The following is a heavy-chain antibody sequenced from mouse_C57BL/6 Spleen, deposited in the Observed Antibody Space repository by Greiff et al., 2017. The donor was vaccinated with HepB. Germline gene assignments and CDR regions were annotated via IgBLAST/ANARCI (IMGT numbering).Heavy chain of an antibody. Sequence: VQLQQSGAELVRPGTSVKVSCKASGYAFTNYLIEWVKQRPGQGLEWIGVINPGSGGTNYNEKFKGKATLTADKSSSTAYMQLSSLTSEDSAVYFCARSEDYYGRSYDAMDYWGQGTSVTVSS. D-gene: IGHD1-1*01. CDR1: GYAFTNYL. CDR3: ARSEDYYGRSYDAMDY. J-gene: IGHJ4*01. CDR2: INPGSGGT. V-gene: IGHV1-54*01.